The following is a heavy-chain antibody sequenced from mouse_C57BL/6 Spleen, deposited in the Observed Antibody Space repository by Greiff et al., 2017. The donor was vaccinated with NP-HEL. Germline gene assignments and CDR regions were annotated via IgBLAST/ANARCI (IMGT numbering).Heavy chain of an antibody. V-gene: IGHV5-17*01. J-gene: IGHJ4*01. CDR2: ISSGSSTI. CDR3: ARVDGYYVGYAMDY. CDR1: GFTFSDYG. Sequence: EVMLVESGGGLVKPGGSLKLSCAASGFTFSDYGMHWVRQAPEKGLEWVAYISSGSSTIYYADTVKGRFTISRDNAKNTLFLQMTSLRSEDTAMYYCARVDGYYVGYAMDYWGQGTSVTVSS. D-gene: IGHD2-3*01.